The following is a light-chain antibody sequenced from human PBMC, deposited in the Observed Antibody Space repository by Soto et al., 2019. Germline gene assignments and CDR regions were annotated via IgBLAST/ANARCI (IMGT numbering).Light chain of an antibody. CDR1: QNIKSF. CDR3: QQTYVAPVT. J-gene: IGKJ4*01. V-gene: IGKV1-39*01. CDR2: ATS. Sequence: DIQMTQSPSSLSASVGERVTITCRASQNIKSFLNWYQQKPGKAPKLLIYATSSVQSGVPARFSGGRSGTEFSLSISSLQPEDFATYYCQQTYVAPVTFGGGTKVEI.